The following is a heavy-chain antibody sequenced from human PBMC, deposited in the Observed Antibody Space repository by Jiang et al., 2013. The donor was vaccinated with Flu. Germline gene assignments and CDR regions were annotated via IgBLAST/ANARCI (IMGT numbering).Heavy chain of an antibody. CDR3: AHVQRWIPDY. Sequence: EWLALIYWNDDKRYSPSLKSRLTITKDTSKNQVVLTMTNMDPVDTATYYCAHVQRWIPDYWGQGTLVTVSS. D-gene: IGHD4-23*01. CDR2: IYWNDDK. J-gene: IGHJ4*02. V-gene: IGHV2-5*01.